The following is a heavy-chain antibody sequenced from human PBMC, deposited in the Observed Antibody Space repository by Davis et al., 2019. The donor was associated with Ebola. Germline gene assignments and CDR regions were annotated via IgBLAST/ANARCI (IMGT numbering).Heavy chain of an antibody. CDR1: GYTFTSYY. Sequence: ASVKVSCKASGYTFTSYYMHWVRQAPGQGLEWMGIINPSGGSTSYAQKFQGRATITADKSTSTAYMELSSLRSEDTAVYYCARDLADIVLEPGERDYYYGMDVWGQGTTVTVSS. CDR3: ARDLADIVLEPGERDYYYGMDV. J-gene: IGHJ6*02. D-gene: IGHD2-2*01. CDR2: INPSGGST. V-gene: IGHV1-46*01.